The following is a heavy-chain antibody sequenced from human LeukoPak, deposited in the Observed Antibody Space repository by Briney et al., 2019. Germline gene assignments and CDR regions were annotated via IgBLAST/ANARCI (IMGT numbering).Heavy chain of an antibody. D-gene: IGHD3-16*02. J-gene: IGHJ4*02. CDR3: ARDYRPYYFDY. Sequence: GGSLRLSCTASEFSFGNFYMSWIRQAPGKGLEWVAYIDGRSTAILYADSVRGRFTISRDNSKNSLYLEVNSLTAEDTAVYHCARDYRPYYFDYWGQGALVTVSS. V-gene: IGHV3-11*01. CDR2: IDGRSTAI. CDR1: EFSFGNFY.